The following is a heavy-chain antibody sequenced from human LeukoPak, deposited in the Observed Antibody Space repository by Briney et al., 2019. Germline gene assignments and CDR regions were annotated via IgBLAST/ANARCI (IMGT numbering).Heavy chain of an antibody. D-gene: IGHD3-22*01. CDR1: GFTFSSYA. V-gene: IGHV3-23*01. CDR3: ARDPPDSSGYYRPFYYFDY. CDR2: ISGSAGST. J-gene: IGHJ4*02. Sequence: GGSLRLSCAASGFTFSSYAMTWVRQAPGKGLEWVSGISGSAGSTYYADSVKGRFTISRDNSKNTLYLQMNSLRAEDTAVYYCARDPPDSSGYYRPFYYFDYWGQGTLVTVSS.